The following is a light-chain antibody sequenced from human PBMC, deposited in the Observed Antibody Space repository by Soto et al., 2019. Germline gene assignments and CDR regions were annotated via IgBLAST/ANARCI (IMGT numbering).Light chain of an antibody. CDR2: DAS. V-gene: IGKV1-5*01. CDR1: QSISSW. J-gene: IGKJ2*01. CDR3: QQYNSYSYT. Sequence: DIQMTQSPSTLSASVGDRVTITCRASQSISSWLAWYQQKPGKAPKLLIYDASSLESGVPSRFSGSASGKEFTLTISSLQPDDFATYYCQQYNSYSYTFGQRTKLEIK.